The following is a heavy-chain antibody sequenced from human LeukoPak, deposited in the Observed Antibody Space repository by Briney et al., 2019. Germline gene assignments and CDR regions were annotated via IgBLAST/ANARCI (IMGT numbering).Heavy chain of an antibody. CDR1: GGSISSYY. CDR2: IYTSGST. D-gene: IGHD3-22*01. Sequence: PSETLSLXCTVPGGSISSYYWSWIRQPAGKGLEWIGRIYTSGSTNYNPSLKSRVTMSVDTSKNQFSLKLSSVTAADTAVYYCVGTMIVVVPYYFDYWGQGTLVTVSS. V-gene: IGHV4-4*07. J-gene: IGHJ4*02. CDR3: VGTMIVVVPYYFDY.